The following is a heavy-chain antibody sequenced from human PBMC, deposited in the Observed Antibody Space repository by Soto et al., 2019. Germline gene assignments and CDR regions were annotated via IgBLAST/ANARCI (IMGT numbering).Heavy chain of an antibody. CDR3: TAGRRGGYGTYHYSLDV. D-gene: IGHD3-22*01. Sequence: QVQLVQSGAEVKKPGSSVKVSCKASGGTFDDFVISWVRQAPGQELEWMGGFIPIFTKANYAQKFQGRVIITADKSTSKDYMAWSRLKSEDTAVFYCTAGRRGGYGTYHYSLDVWGQGTKVTVSS. J-gene: IGHJ6*01. V-gene: IGHV1-69*06. CDR1: GGTFDDFV. CDR2: FIPIFTKA.